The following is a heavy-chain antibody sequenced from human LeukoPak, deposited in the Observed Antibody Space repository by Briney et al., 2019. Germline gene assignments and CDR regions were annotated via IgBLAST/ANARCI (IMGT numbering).Heavy chain of an antibody. CDR2: IYYSGST. V-gene: IGHV4-30-4*01. CDR1: GGSISSGDYY. Sequence: PSETLSLTCTASGGSISSGDYYWSWIRQPPGKGLEWIGYIYYSGSTYYNPSLKSRVTISVDTSKNQFSLKLSSVTAADTAVYYCARGPTRVLAVAVTRVFDYWGQGTLVTVSS. CDR3: ARGPTRVLAVAVTRVFDY. D-gene: IGHD6-19*01. J-gene: IGHJ4*02.